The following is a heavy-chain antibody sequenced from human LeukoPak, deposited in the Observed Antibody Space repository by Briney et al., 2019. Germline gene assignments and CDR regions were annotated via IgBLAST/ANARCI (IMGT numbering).Heavy chain of an antibody. D-gene: IGHD3-10*01. Sequence: GGSPRLSCAASGFTFSSYAMSWVRQAPGKGLEWVSAISGSGGSTYYADSVKGRFTISRDNSKNTLYLQMNSLRAEDTAVYYCAKVQTYYYGSGALNWFDPWGQGTLVTVSS. CDR1: GFTFSSYA. V-gene: IGHV3-23*01. CDR3: AKVQTYYYGSGALNWFDP. CDR2: ISGSGGST. J-gene: IGHJ5*02.